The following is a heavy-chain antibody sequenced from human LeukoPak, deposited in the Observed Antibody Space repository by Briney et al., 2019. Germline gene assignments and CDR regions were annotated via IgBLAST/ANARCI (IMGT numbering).Heavy chain of an antibody. Sequence: PGGSLRLSCAASKFTFSSYGMSWVRQAPGKGLEWVSSISGSGGSTYYADSVKGRFTISRDNSKNTLDLQMNSLRAEDTAVYYCAKDYFYDSSGYSYFDYWGQGTLVTVSS. CDR2: ISGSGGST. CDR3: AKDYFYDSSGYSYFDY. CDR1: KFTFSSYG. J-gene: IGHJ4*02. D-gene: IGHD3-22*01. V-gene: IGHV3-23*01.